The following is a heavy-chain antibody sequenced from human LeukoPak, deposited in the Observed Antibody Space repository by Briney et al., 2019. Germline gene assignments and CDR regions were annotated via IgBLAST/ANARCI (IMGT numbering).Heavy chain of an antibody. CDR1: GGSFSSGGYY. CDR2: IYYSGST. J-gene: IGHJ4*02. D-gene: IGHD3-16*01. V-gene: IGHV4-31*03. CDR3: ATLRGGLPTD. Sequence: PSQTLSLTCTVSGGSFSSGGYYWSWIRQHPGKGLEWIGYIYYSGSTYYNPSLKSRVTISVDTSKNQFTLKLSSVTAADTAVYYCATLRGGLPTDWGQGTLVTVSS.